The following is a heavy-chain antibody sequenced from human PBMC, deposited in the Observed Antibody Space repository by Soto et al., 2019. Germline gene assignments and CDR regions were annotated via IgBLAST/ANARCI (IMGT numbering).Heavy chain of an antibody. CDR3: ARATSAGNGRRVDV. Sequence: QVQLVQSGTEVKEPGASVSLSCKASGYTFTTYYIHWVRQAPGQGLEWMGMINPSGGSTTYAQNFQGRVTMTRDTSTSTVDMDLNSLTSDDTAVYYCARATSAGNGRRVDVWGQGTTVTVSS. D-gene: IGHD6-13*01. CDR2: INPSGGST. V-gene: IGHV1-46*01. J-gene: IGHJ6*02. CDR1: GYTFTTYY.